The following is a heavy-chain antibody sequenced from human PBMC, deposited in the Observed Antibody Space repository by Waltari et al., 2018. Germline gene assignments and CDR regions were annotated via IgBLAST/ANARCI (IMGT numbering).Heavy chain of an antibody. CDR3: AGRAGWFDP. V-gene: IGHV4-34*01. CDR1: GGSFSGYY. J-gene: IGHJ5*02. Sequence: QVRLQQWGAGLLKPSETLSLTCAVYGGSFSGYYCRWIRQPPGKGLEWIGEINHSGSTNYNPSLKSRVTISVDTSKNQFSLKLSSVTAADTAVYYCAGRAGWFDPWGQGTLVTVSS. CDR2: INHSGST.